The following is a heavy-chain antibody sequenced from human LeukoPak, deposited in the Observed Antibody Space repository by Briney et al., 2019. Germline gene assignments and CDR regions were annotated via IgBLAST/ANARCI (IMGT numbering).Heavy chain of an antibody. J-gene: IGHJ4*02. CDR1: GFTFSSYG. CDR2: IWYDGSNK. CDR3: ARDRYEKTAPYGFDY. V-gene: IGHV3-33*01. D-gene: IGHD5-12*01. Sequence: GGSLRLSCAASGFTFSSYGMHWVRQAPGKGLEWVAVIWYDGSNKYYADSVKGRFTISRDNSKNTLYLQMNSLRAEDTAVYYCARDRYEKTAPYGFDYWGQGTLVTVSS.